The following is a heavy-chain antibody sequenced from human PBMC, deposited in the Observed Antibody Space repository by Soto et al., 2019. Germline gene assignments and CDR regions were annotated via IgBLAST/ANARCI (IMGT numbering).Heavy chain of an antibody. CDR3: ARGRIVVVPAAMGDYYYYYGMEV. J-gene: IGHJ6*02. Sequence: SVKVSCKASGGTFSSYAISWVRQAPGQGLEWMGGIIPIFGTANYAQKFQGRVTITADESTSTAYMELSSLRSEDTAVYYCARGRIVVVPAAMGDYYYYYGMEVWGQGTTVTVSS. V-gene: IGHV1-69*13. CDR1: GGTFSSYA. CDR2: IIPIFGTA. D-gene: IGHD2-2*01.